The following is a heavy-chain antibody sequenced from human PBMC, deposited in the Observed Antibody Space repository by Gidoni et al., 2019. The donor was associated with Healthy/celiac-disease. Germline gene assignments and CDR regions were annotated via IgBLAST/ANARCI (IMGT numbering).Heavy chain of an antibody. CDR1: GGTFSSYA. V-gene: IGHV1-69*01. J-gene: IGHJ6*02. CDR2: IIPIFGTA. CDR3: AGEVNWEGGGSYYYGMDV. Sequence: QVQLVQSGAEVKKPGSSVKVSCKASGGTFSSYAISWVRQAPGQGLEWMGGIIPIFGTANYAQKCQGRVTITAEESTSTAYMGLSSLRSEETAVYYCAGEVNWEGGGSYYYGMDVWGQGTTVTVSS. D-gene: IGHD1-1*01.